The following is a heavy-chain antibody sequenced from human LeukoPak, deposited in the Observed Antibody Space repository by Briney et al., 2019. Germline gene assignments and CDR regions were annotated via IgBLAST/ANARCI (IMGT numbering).Heavy chain of an antibody. CDR1: GGSISTDRYS. Sequence: PPETLSLTCTVSGGSISTDRYSWSWIRQPPGKGLEWIGYIYHSGSTYYNPSLKSRVTLSLDTSKNHFSLKMNSVTATDTAVYYCALDTGSFDLDCRDTTCHGWFDPWGQGTLVSVSS. D-gene: IGHD2-15*01. J-gene: IGHJ5*02. V-gene: IGHV4-30-2*01. CDR3: ALDTGSFDLDCRDTTCHGWFDP. CDR2: IYHSGST.